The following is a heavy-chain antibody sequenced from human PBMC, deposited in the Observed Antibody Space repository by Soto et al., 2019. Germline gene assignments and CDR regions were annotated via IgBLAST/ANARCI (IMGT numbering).Heavy chain of an antibody. CDR1: GGSISSGGYY. J-gene: IGHJ6*03. D-gene: IGHD2-2*01. CDR3: AREMSRQYQLLYYYYMDV. Sequence: SETLSLTCTVSGGSISSGGYYWSWIRQHPGKGLEWIGYIYYSGSTYYNPSLKSRVTISVDTSKNQFSLKLSSVTAADTAVYYCAREMSRQYQLLYYYYMDVWGKGTTVTVSS. CDR2: IYYSGST. V-gene: IGHV4-31*03.